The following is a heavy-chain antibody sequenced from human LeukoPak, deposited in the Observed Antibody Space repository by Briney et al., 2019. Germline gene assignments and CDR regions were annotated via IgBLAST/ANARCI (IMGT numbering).Heavy chain of an antibody. D-gene: IGHD1/OR15-1a*01. CDR1: GFTFSDYH. Sequence: GGSLRLSCTASGFTFSDYHMNWVRQAPGKGLEWVSSIGPSGYIFYADSVRGRSTTSRDNAKDSLDLQMNSLGDDDTAVYFCVRGGGNIPFEHWGQGTLVTVSS. CDR3: VRGGGNIPFEH. CDR2: IGPSGYI. J-gene: IGHJ4*02. V-gene: IGHV3-69-1*01.